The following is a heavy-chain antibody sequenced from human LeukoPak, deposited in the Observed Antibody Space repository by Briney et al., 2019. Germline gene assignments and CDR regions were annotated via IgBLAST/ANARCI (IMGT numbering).Heavy chain of an antibody. J-gene: IGHJ5*02. CDR1: GGTFKSFA. D-gene: IGHD2-15*01. CDR3: AREGSWTPLRPNNWFDP. CDR2: IVPIFGTT. Sequence: ALVKVSCKASGGTFKSFAVSWVRQALGQGLEWVGQIVPIFGTTKYAQSFQGRVTITADASTSTAYMELNSLRSEDTAVYYCAREGSWTPLRPNNWFDPWGQGTLVTVSS. V-gene: IGHV1-69*13.